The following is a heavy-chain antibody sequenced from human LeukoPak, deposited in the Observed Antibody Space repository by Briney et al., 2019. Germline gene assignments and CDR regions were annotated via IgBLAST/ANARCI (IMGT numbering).Heavy chain of an antibody. V-gene: IGHV3-66*01. J-gene: IGHJ4*02. CDR3: AREAYSSGWYPFDY. CDR2: IYSGGTT. CDR1: GFTVSSSY. D-gene: IGHD6-19*01. Sequence: GGSLRLSCAASGFTVSSSYMSWVRQAPGKGLEWVSVIYSGGTTYYADSVKGRFTISRDNSKNTLYLQMNSLRAEDTAVYYCAREAYSSGWYPFDYWGQGTLATVSS.